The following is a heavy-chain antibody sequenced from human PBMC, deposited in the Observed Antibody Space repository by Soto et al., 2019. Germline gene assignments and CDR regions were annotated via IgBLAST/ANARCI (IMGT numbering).Heavy chain of an antibody. CDR2: ISAHNGNT. Sequence: QVHLVQSGAEVKKPGASVKVSCKGSGYAFTTYGITWVRQAPGQGLEWMGWISAHNGNTNYAQKRQGRVTVTRDTSTSTAYMELSSLRSDDTAVYYCARGRDGDYWGQGALVTVSS. CDR3: ARGRDGDY. D-gene: IGHD6-6*01. V-gene: IGHV1-18*01. CDR1: GYAFTTYG. J-gene: IGHJ4*02.